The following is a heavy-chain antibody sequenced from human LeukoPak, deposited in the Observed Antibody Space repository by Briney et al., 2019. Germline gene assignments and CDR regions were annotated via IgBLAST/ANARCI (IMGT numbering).Heavy chain of an antibody. Sequence: GGSLRLSCAASGFTFSSYAMSWVRQAPGKGLEWVSVISGSGASTYYADSVKGRFTISRDNSKSTLYLQMNSLRAEGTAVYYCAKRYGISWYADYWGQGALVTVSS. CDR1: GFTFSSYA. V-gene: IGHV3-23*01. J-gene: IGHJ4*02. CDR2: ISGSGAST. CDR3: AKRYGISWYADY. D-gene: IGHD6-13*01.